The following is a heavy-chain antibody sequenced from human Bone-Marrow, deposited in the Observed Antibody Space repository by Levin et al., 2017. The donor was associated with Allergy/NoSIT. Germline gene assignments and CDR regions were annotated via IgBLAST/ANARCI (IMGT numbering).Heavy chain of an antibody. V-gene: IGHV3-21*01. CDR2: ITSDSTDI. CDR3: TRDRGATGRGFT. D-gene: IGHD1-26*01. J-gene: IGHJ5*01. Sequence: ASETLSLTCVTSGFNFRVYTMTWVRQVPGKGLEWVSSITSDSTDIHVADSVKGRFTISREDAQTSVFLQMNSLKVEDTAVYYYTRDRGATGRGFTWGQGTLVTVSS. CDR1: GFNFRVYT.